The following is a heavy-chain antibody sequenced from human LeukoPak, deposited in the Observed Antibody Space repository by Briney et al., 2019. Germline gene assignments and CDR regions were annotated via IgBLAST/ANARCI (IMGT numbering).Heavy chain of an antibody. V-gene: IGHV3-53*01. Sequence: GGSLRLSCAVSGVTVSSKYMTWVRQAPGKGLEWVSLIYSGGSTYDADSVKGRFTISRDNSKNMLYLQMDSLRAEDTAVYYCASTYDILTSDAFDIWGQGTMVTVSS. CDR3: ASTYDILTSDAFDI. CDR1: GVTVSSKY. D-gene: IGHD3-9*01. J-gene: IGHJ3*02. CDR2: IYSGGST.